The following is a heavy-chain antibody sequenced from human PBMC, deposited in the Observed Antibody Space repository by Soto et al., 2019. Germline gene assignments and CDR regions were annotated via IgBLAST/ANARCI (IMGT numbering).Heavy chain of an antibody. D-gene: IGHD2-21*02. CDR3: ARKLITSTTKGDTNWFDP. Sequence: PSETLSLTCAVSGGSFTSNNWWTWVRQPPGQGLEWIGEIYRTGSTNYNPSLKSRVTISLDKSENRFSLKLNSVTAADTAVYFCARKLITSTTKGDTNWFDPWGQGTLVTVSS. J-gene: IGHJ5*02. CDR2: IYRTGST. CDR1: GGSFTSNNW. V-gene: IGHV4-4*02.